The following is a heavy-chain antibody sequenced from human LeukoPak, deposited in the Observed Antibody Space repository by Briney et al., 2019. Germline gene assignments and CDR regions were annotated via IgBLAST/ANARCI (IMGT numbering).Heavy chain of an antibody. Sequence: PSETLSLTCTVSGDSISTYYWSWIRQPAGKGLEWLGRIFTSGNTNYNPSLKSRVTMSLDTSKNQFSLKLSSVNAADTAVYYCARELITMDRGVIIDNWFDPWGQGTLVTVSS. CDR1: GDSISTYY. J-gene: IGHJ5*02. D-gene: IGHD3-10*01. CDR3: ARELITMDRGVIIDNWFDP. V-gene: IGHV4-4*07. CDR2: IFTSGNT.